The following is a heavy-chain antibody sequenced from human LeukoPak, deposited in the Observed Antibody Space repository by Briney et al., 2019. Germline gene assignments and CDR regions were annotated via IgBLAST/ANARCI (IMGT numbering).Heavy chain of an antibody. CDR2: IHYTGRA. D-gene: IGHD4-17*01. CDR3: ARHFDNGDYKKTFDI. Sequence: KPSETLSLTCSVFGGSISSTTYYWVWIRQPPGKGLECIASIHYTGRAYHNPSLKSRATISADTSKNHFSLKLSSVTAAGTAVYYCARHFDNGDYKKTFDIWGQGTMVTVSS. V-gene: IGHV4-39*01. J-gene: IGHJ3*02. CDR1: GGSISSTTYY.